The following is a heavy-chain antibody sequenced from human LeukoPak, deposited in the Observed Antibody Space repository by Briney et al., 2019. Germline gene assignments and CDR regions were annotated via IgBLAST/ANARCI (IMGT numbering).Heavy chain of an antibody. J-gene: IGHJ4*02. CDR2: INPSGGST. CDR3: ARHPTVTTQFDY. CDR1: GYTFTSCY. D-gene: IGHD4-17*01. Sequence: ASVKVSCKASGYTFTSCYMHWVRQAPGQGLEWMGIINPSGGSTSYTQKFQGRVTMTRDTSTSTVYMELSSLRSEDTAVYYCARHPTVTTQFDYWGQGTLVTVSS. V-gene: IGHV1-46*01.